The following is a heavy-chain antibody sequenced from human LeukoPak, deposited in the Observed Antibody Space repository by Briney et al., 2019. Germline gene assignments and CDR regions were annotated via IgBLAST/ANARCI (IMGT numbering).Heavy chain of an antibody. J-gene: IGHJ5*02. CDR3: ARDPSRIAAVGENWFDP. Sequence: RTGGSLRLSCAASGFTFDDYGMSWVRQAPGKGLEWVSGINWNGGSTGYADSVKGRFTISRDNAKNSLYLQMNSLRAEDTALYYCARDPSRIAAVGENWFDPWGQGTLVTVSS. D-gene: IGHD6-13*01. CDR2: INWNGGST. V-gene: IGHV3-20*04. CDR1: GFTFDDYG.